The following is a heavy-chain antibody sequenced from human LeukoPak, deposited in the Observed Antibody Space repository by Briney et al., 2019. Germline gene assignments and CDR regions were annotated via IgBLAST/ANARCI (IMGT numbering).Heavy chain of an antibody. CDR2: ISHSGSP. Sequence: SGTLSLTCTVSGGSISSYYWNWIRQPPGKGLEWIGSISHSGSPNYNPSLKSRVTISVDTSKDQFSLKLSSVTAADTAVYYCARRGYGRNWFDPWGQGTLVTVSS. D-gene: IGHD4-17*01. V-gene: IGHV4-59*01. J-gene: IGHJ5*02. CDR1: GGSISSYY. CDR3: ARRGYGRNWFDP.